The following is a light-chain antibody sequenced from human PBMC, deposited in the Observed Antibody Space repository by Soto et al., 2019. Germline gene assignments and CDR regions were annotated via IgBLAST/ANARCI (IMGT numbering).Light chain of an antibody. J-gene: IGLJ1*01. CDR1: SSDVGGYNY. V-gene: IGLV2-14*01. CDR3: SSYTSSSTLV. Sequence: QSALTQPASVSGSPGQSITISCTGTSSDVGGYNYVSWYQQHPGKAPKLMIYEVSNRPSGVSNRFSCSKSGNTASLTISGLQPEYEAEYYCSSYTSSSTLVFGTGTKFTVL. CDR2: EVS.